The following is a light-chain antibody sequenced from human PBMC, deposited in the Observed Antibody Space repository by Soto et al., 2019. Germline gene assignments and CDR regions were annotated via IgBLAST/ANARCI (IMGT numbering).Light chain of an antibody. CDR1: QSVSSN. J-gene: IGKJ1*01. CDR3: QQYNNWPPWT. CDR2: GAS. Sequence: EIVMTQSPATLSVSPGERATLSCRASQSVSSNLAWYQQKPGQAPRLLIYGASTRATGIPARFSGSGSGTELTLTISRLQSEDFAVYSCQQYNNWPPWTFGQGTKVEIK. V-gene: IGKV3-15*01.